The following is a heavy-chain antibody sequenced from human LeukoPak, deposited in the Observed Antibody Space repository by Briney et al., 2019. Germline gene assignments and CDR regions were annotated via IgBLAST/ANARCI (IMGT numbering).Heavy chain of an antibody. V-gene: IGHV2-5*01. CDR2: IYWNDDK. CDR3: AHTQDYGDYDVGKDY. Sequence: SGPTLVKPTQTLTLTCTFTGFSLSTSGVGVGWIRQPPGKALEWLALIYWNDDKRYSPSLKSSLTITKDTSKNQVVLTMTNMDPVDTATYYCAHTQDYGDYDVGKDYRGLGTRVTVSS. D-gene: IGHD4-17*01. CDR1: GFSLSTSGVG. J-gene: IGHJ4*02.